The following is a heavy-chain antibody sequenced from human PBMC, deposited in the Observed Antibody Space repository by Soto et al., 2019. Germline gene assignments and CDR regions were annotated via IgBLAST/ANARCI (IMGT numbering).Heavy chain of an antibody. D-gene: IGHD3-10*01. Sequence: SETLSLTCTVSGGSISSSSYYWGWIRQPPGKGLEWIGSIYYSGSTYYNPSLKSRVTISVDTSKNQFSLKLSSVTAADTAVYYCARWLLWFGEMDWFDPWGQGTLVTVSS. J-gene: IGHJ5*02. CDR2: IYYSGST. CDR3: ARWLLWFGEMDWFDP. V-gene: IGHV4-39*01. CDR1: GGSISSSSYY.